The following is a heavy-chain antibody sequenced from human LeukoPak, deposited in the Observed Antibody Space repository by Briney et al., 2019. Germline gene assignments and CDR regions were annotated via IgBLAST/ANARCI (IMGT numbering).Heavy chain of an antibody. Sequence: GRSLRLSCAASGFTFSSYGMHWVRQAPGKGLEWVANIKQDDSEKYYVDSVRGRFTISRDNAKNSLYLQMNSLKVEDTAVYYCARGSSFGSYWGQGTLVTVSS. CDR1: GFTFSSYG. CDR2: IKQDDSEK. CDR3: ARGSSFGSY. D-gene: IGHD6-6*01. J-gene: IGHJ4*02. V-gene: IGHV3-7*01.